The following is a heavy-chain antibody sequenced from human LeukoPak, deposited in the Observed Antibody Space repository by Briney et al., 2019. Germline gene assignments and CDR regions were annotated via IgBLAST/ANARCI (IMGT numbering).Heavy chain of an antibody. Sequence: GASVKVSSTPPSYTFTAYYMHWVRQAPGQGLEWMGWINPNSGGTNYAQKFQGRVTMTRDTSISTAYMELSRLRSDDTAVYYCARDIAFGDYVDYGGQRTLVTVSS. J-gene: IGHJ4*02. D-gene: IGHD3-10*01. CDR1: SYTFTAYY. CDR2: INPNSGGT. CDR3: ARDIAFGDYVDY. V-gene: IGHV1-2*02.